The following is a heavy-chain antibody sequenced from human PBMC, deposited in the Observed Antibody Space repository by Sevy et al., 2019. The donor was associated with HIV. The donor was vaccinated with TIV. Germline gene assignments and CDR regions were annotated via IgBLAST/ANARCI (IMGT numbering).Heavy chain of an antibody. D-gene: IGHD2-21*01. Sequence: ASVKVSCKASGGTFSSYGISWVRQAPGQGLEWMGGIIPILGTVNYAQKFQGRVTITADESTKTAYMELSSLRSEDTAVYYCAKLYCGGDCYGRGSGNDAFDIWGQGTMVTVSS. CDR1: GGTFSSYG. CDR3: AKLYCGGDCYGRGSGNDAFDI. CDR2: IIPILGTV. J-gene: IGHJ3*02. V-gene: IGHV1-69*13.